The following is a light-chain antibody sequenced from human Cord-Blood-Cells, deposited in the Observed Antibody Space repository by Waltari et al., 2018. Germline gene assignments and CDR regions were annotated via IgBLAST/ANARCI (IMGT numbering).Light chain of an antibody. J-gene: IGLJ2*01. V-gene: IGLV2-14*01. Sequence: QSALTQPASVSGSPGQSITISCTGTSSALGGYNYVPWYQQHPGKAPKLMIYDVSKRPSGVSNRFSGSKSGNTASLTISGLQAEDEADYYCSSYTSSSTVVFGGGTKLTVL. CDR1: SSALGGYNY. CDR3: SSYTSSSTVV. CDR2: DVS.